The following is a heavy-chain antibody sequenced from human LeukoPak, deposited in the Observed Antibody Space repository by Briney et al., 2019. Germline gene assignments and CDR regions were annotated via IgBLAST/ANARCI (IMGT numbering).Heavy chain of an antibody. CDR1: GDSISSYF. V-gene: IGHV4-59*12. CDR2: IYYNERS. D-gene: IGHD3-10*01. Sequence: SETLSLTCTVSGDSISSYFWSWIRQPPGKGLEWIGYIYYNERSNYNPSLRSRVTISVDTSKNQFSLKLSSVTAADTAVYYCARVSGVAYYFDYWGQGTLVTVSS. J-gene: IGHJ4*02. CDR3: ARVSGVAYYFDY.